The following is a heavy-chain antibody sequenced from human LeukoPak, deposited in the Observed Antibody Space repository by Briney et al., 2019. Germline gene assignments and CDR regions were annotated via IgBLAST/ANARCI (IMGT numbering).Heavy chain of an antibody. CDR3: ARGAARYYYYYGMDV. D-gene: IGHD6-6*01. V-gene: IGHV4-59*01. Sequence: KPSETLSLTCTVSGGSISSYYWSWIRQPPGKGLEWIGYIYYSGSTNYNPSLKSRVTISVDTSKNQFSLKLSSVTAADTAVYYCARGAARYYYYYGMDVWGQGTTVTVSS. J-gene: IGHJ6*02. CDR2: IYYSGST. CDR1: GGSISSYY.